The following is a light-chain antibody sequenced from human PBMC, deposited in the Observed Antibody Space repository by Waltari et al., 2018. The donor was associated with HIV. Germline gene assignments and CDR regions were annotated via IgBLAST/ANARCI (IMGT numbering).Light chain of an antibody. CDR2: LGS. V-gene: IGKV2-28*01. J-gene: IGKJ3*01. CDR1: ESLLFSNGYYY. Sequence: IVMTQSPVSLPVTPGEPASISCRSSESLLFSNGYYYLNWYLQRPGQSPQLLIYLGSSRASVPDRFSGSGSGTDFTLKISRVEAEDVGIYYCMQTLQSVFTFGPGTRVEIK. CDR3: MQTLQSVFT.